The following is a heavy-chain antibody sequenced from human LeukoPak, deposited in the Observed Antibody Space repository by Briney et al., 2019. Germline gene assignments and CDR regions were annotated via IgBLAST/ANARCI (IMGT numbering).Heavy chain of an antibody. CDR1: GGSISSSSYY. V-gene: IGHV4-39*07. Sequence: SETLSLTCTVSGGSISSSSYYWGWIRQPPGRGLEWIGSIYYSGSTYYNPSLKSRVTISVDTSKNQFSLKLSSVTAADTAVYYCARGSRREEFDYWGQGTLVTVSS. CDR3: ARGSRREEFDY. CDR2: IYYSGST. J-gene: IGHJ4*02.